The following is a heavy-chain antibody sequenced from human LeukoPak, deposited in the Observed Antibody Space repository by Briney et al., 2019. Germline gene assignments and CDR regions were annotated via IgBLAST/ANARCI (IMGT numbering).Heavy chain of an antibody. V-gene: IGHV4-4*09. J-gene: IGHJ4*02. CDR2: IYTSGST. CDR1: GGSISSYY. CDR3: ARHAVGAIDY. D-gene: IGHD1-26*01. Sequence: PSETLSLTCTVSGGSISSYYWSWVRQPPGKGLEWIGYIYTSGSTNYNPSLKSRVTISVDTSKNQFSLKLSSVTAADTAVYYCARHAVGAIDYWGQGTLVTVSS.